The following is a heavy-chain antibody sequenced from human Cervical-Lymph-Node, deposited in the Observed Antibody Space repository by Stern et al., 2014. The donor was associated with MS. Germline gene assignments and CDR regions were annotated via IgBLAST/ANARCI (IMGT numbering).Heavy chain of an antibody. Sequence: VQLVESGGGVVQPGRSLRVSCATAGFTFTSYAMNWVRQAPGKGLEWVAVISYDGKTKYYDDSVKSRFTISRDNSKNTLFLQMSSLRPEDTAVYYCVRERSSRGFDYWGQGSLVTVSS. CDR2: ISYDGKTK. V-gene: IGHV3-30*04. J-gene: IGHJ4*02. CDR1: GFTFTSYA. CDR3: VRERSSRGFDY. D-gene: IGHD5/OR15-5a*01.